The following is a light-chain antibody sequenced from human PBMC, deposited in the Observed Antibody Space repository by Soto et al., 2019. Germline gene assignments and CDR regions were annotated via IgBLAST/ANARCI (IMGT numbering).Light chain of an antibody. CDR2: DAF. V-gene: IGKV1-5*01. CDR3: QQYSTHLYT. J-gene: IGKJ2*01. CDR1: QSISSW. Sequence: DIQMTQSPSTLSASVGDRVTITCRASQSISSWLAWYQQKPGKAPKLLIYDAFSLESGVPSGFSGSGSGTEFTLTISSLQPDDFASYYCQQYSTHLYTFGQGTKLEI.